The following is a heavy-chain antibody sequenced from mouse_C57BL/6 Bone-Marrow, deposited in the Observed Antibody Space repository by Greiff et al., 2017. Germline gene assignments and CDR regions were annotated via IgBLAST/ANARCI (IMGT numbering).Heavy chain of an antibody. J-gene: IGHJ3*01. CDR2: IYPSDSET. V-gene: IGHV1-61*01. D-gene: IGHD2-1*01. CDR3: ARGGKKLPWFAY. Sequence: VQLQQPGAELVRPGSSVKLSCKASGYTFTSYWMDWVKQRPGQGLEWIGNIYPSDSETHYNQKFKDKATLTVDKSSSTAYMQLSSLTSEDSAVYYCARGGKKLPWFAYGGQGTLVTVSA. CDR1: GYTFTSYW.